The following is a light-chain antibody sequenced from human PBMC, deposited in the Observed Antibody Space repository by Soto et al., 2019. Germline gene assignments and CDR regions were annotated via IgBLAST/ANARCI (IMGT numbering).Light chain of an antibody. V-gene: IGLV2-14*01. Sequence: QSVLTQPASVSGSLGQSITISCTGTTSDVGGYNYVSWYQHHPGKAPKLLIYEVSNRPSGVSNRFSGSKSGDTASLTISGLQAEDEADYYCTSYPSSSTPCVFGTGTKVTVL. CDR3: TSYPSSSTPCV. CDR2: EVS. CDR1: TSDVGGYNY. J-gene: IGLJ1*01.